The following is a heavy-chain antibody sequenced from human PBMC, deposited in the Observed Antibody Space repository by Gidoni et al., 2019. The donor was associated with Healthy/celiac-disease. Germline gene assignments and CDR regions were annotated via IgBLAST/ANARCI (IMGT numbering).Heavy chain of an antibody. V-gene: IGHV3-30*03. Sequence: QVQLVESGGGVXQPGRSLRLSCAASGFTFSSYGMPWFRQAPGKGLEWLAFISYDGSNKYYADSVKGRFTISRDNSXNTLXLQMNXXRAXXXAVXXCAXXXIYCXSTSXXKKXXYYGXXVWGXXTTVXXSS. CDR3: AXXXIYCXSTSXXKKXXYYGXXV. J-gene: IGHJ6*04. D-gene: IGHD2-2*01. CDR2: ISYDGSNK. CDR1: GFTFSSYG.